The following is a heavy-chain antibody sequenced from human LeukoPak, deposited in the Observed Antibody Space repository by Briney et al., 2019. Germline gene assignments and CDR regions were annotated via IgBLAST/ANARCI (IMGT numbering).Heavy chain of an antibody. CDR1: GFTIRGYG. Sequence: PAGSLRLSCTTSGFTIRGYGMSWFRQAPGKGLEWVSFIRSYIYSGATDYAEYVRGRFVISRHGSETIDYLQMNSLRTEDTAVYYCARNPHPRCSGVRCPCDSWGQGTLVTVSS. CDR3: ARNPHPRCSGVRCPCDS. CDR2: IRSYIYSGAT. D-gene: IGHD2-15*01. V-gene: IGHV3-49*01. J-gene: IGHJ4*02.